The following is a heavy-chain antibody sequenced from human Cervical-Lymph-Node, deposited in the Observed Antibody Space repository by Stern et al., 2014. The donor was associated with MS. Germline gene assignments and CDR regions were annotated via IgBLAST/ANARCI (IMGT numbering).Heavy chain of an antibody. D-gene: IGHD2-21*02. CDR1: GGAVSDYY. J-gene: IGHJ2*01. Sequence: QVQLQDSGPGLVKPSETLSLTCTVSGGAVSDYYWTWIRQRPGKGLEWIGYISDTGTTNYNPSLHSRVTITLDTSQNQVSLRLRSVTAADTAVYYCARDPSTTASDWFFDLWGRGSLVTVSS. CDR2: ISDTGTT. CDR3: ARDPSTTASDWFFDL. V-gene: IGHV4-59*02.